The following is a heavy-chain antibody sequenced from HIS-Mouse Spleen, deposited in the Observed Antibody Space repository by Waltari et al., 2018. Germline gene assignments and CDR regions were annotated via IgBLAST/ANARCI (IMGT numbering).Heavy chain of an antibody. J-gene: IGHJ4*02. CDR1: GGSISSSSYY. D-gene: IGHD1-1*01. Sequence: QLQLQESGPGLVKPSETLSLTCTVSGGSISSSSYYWGWIRQPPGKGLEWIGSIYYSGSTYYNPSLKSRVTIPVDTSKNQFSLKLSSVTAADTAVYYCARDPRWNDGIDYWGQGTLVTVSS. CDR2: IYYSGST. CDR3: ARDPRWNDGIDY. V-gene: IGHV4-39*07.